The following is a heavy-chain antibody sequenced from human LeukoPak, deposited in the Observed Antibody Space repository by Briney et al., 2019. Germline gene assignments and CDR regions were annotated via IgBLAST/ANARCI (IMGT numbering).Heavy chain of an antibody. V-gene: IGHV3-21*01. J-gene: IGHJ4*02. Sequence: GGSLRLXCAASGFTFSSYSMNWVRQAPGKGLEWVSSISSSSSYIYYADSVKGRFTISRDNAKNSLYLQMNSLRAEDTAVYYCAREYAPYCSSTSCYIGGFYWGQGTLVTVSS. CDR2: ISSSSSYI. CDR1: GFTFSSYS. CDR3: AREYAPYCSSTSCYIGGFY. D-gene: IGHD2-2*02.